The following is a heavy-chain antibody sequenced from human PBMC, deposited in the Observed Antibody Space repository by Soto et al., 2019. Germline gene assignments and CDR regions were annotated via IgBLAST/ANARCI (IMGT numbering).Heavy chain of an antibody. Sequence: SQTLSLTCPVSGGSVSSGDYYWSWIRQPPGKGLEWIGYIYYSVNTNYNPSLKSRVIISVDTSKNLFSLKLTSVTAADTAVYYCARMPVDTSMIYWLDPWGQGPLVTVSS. J-gene: IGHJ5*02. V-gene: IGHV4-61*08. D-gene: IGHD5-18*01. CDR2: IYYSVNT. CDR3: ARMPVDTSMIYWLDP. CDR1: GGSVSSGDYY.